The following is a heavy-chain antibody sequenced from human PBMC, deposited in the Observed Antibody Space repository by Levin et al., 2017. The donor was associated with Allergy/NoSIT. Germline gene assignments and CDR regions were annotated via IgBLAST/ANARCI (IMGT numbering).Heavy chain of an antibody. V-gene: IGHV3-30*18. J-gene: IGHJ4*02. Sequence: PGGSLRLSCAASGFTFSSYGMHWVRQAPGKGLEWVAVISYDGSNKYYADSVKGRFTISRDNSKNTLYLQMNSLRAEDTAVYYCAKGFAGIAAADSNFDYWGQGTLVTVSS. CDR2: ISYDGSNK. D-gene: IGHD6-13*01. CDR1: GFTFSSYG. CDR3: AKGFAGIAAADSNFDY.